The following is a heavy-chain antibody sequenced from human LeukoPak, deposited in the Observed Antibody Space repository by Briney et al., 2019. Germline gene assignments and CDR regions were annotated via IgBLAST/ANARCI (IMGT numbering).Heavy chain of an antibody. Sequence: GGSLRLSCTASGFTFGNYGMAWVRQAPGKGLEWVGFIRSKVYGGTPEYAASVKGRFTISRDDSKGIAYLQMNSLKTEDTAVYYCTRDQTPYYWGQGTLVTVSS. CDR2: IRSKVYGGTP. CDR1: GFTFGNYG. J-gene: IGHJ4*02. CDR3: TRDQTPYY. V-gene: IGHV3-49*04.